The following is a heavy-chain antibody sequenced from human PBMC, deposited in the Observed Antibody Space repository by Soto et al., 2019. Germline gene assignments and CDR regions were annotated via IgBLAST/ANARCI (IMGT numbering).Heavy chain of an antibody. D-gene: IGHD1-26*01. CDR2: IIPIFGTA. V-gene: IGHV1-69*13. CDR1: GGTFSSYA. CDR3: ARTPVGATYYYYGMDV. J-gene: IGHJ6*02. Sequence: SVKVSCKASGGTFSSYAISWVRQAPGQGLEWMGGIIPIFGTANYAQKFQGRVTITADESTSTAYMELSSLRSEDTAVYYCARTPVGATYYYYGMDVWGQGTTVTVSS.